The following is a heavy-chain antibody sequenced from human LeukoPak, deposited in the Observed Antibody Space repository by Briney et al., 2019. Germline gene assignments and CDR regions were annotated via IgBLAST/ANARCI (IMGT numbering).Heavy chain of an antibody. D-gene: IGHD3-10*01. CDR2: MNPNSGNT. CDR1: GYTFTSYD. V-gene: IGHV1-8*01. CDR3: ARARGPKVGAPVAI. Sequence: ASVKVSCKASGYTFTSYDINWVRQATGQGLEWMGWMNPNSGNTDYAQKFQGRVTMTRNTSISTAYMELSSLRSEDTAVYYCARARGPKVGAPVAIWGQGTLVTVPS. J-gene: IGHJ4*02.